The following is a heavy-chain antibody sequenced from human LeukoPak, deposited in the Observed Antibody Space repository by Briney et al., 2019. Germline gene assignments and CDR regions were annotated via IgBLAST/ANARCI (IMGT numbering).Heavy chain of an antibody. D-gene: IGHD6-19*01. CDR3: ARVGSSGWHFDY. Sequence: ASVKVSCKASGYIFTIYAVHWVRQAPGQRLEWMGWINAGNGNTKYPQKFQGRVTISRDASASTVYMELSSLQSEDTAVYYCARVGSSGWHFDYWGQGTLVTVSS. V-gene: IGHV1-3*01. CDR2: INAGNGNT. J-gene: IGHJ4*02. CDR1: GYIFTIYA.